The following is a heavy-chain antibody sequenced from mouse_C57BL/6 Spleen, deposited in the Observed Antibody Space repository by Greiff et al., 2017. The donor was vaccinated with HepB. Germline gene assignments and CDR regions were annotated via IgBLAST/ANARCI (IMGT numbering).Heavy chain of an antibody. D-gene: IGHD1-1*01. CDR3: AREDFYYYGSRGFAY. J-gene: IGHJ3*01. CDR2: IYPGSGST. Sequence: VQLQQSGAELVKPGASVKMSCKASGYTFTSYWITWVKQRPGQGLEWIGDIYPGSGSTNYNEKFKSKATLTVDTSSSTAYMQLSSLTSEDSAVYYCAREDFYYYGSRGFAYWGQGTLVTVSA. V-gene: IGHV1-55*01. CDR1: GYTFTSYW.